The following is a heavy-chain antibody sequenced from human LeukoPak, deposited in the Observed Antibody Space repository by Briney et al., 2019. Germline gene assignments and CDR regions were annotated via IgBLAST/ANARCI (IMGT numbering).Heavy chain of an antibody. CDR2: MDYGGSP. Sequence: PSETLSLTCTVSGGSIASGGNYWSWIRQHPETGLQWVGYMDYGGSPYYNPSLTRRLIISLDTSKNQFSLELSSVTAADTAMYYCASRSARPEGYFDYWGQGILVTVSS. J-gene: IGHJ4*02. CDR1: GGSIASGGNY. D-gene: IGHD3-16*01. V-gene: IGHV4-31*03. CDR3: ASRSARPEGYFDY.